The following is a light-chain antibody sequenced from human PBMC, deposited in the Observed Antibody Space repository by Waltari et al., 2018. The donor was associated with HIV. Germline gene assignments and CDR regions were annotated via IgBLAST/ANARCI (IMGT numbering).Light chain of an antibody. CDR1: SLRSYY. CDR3: NSRDSSGNHLWV. Sequence: SSELTQDPAVSVALGQTVRITCQGDSLRSYYASWYQQKPGQAPVLVSYGKNNRPSGIPDRFSGASSVNTASLTITGAQAEDEADYYCNSRDSSGNHLWVFGGGTKLTVL. J-gene: IGLJ3*02. CDR2: GKN. V-gene: IGLV3-19*01.